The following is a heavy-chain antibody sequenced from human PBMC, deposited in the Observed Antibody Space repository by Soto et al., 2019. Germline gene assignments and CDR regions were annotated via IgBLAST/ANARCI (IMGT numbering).Heavy chain of an antibody. CDR1: GFTFSPYK. J-gene: IGHJ4*02. V-gene: IGHV3-21*01. CDR2: ISGRSEFI. D-gene: IGHD4-17*01. Sequence: GGAMRLSSSASGFTFSPYKMNWVRQAPGKGLEWVSSISGRSEFIYYADSVRGRFTISRDNAKNSLHLQMSSLRAEDTAVYYCVREPPLDPDYAATSFFDFCGQGSRVTVSS. CDR3: VREPPLDPDYAATSFFDF.